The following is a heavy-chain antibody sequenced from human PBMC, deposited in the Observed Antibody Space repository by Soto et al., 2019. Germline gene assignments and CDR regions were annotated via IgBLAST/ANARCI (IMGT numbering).Heavy chain of an antibody. CDR3: ARDDPPGGSGSYYLFGY. D-gene: IGHD3-10*01. Sequence: GGSLRLSCAASGFTFSSYAMHWVRQAPGKGLEWVAVISYDGSNKYYADSVKGRFTISRDNSKNTLYLQMNSLRAEDTAVYYCARDDPPGGSGSYYLFGYWGQGTLVTVSS. J-gene: IGHJ4*02. V-gene: IGHV3-30-3*01. CDR2: ISYDGSNK. CDR1: GFTFSSYA.